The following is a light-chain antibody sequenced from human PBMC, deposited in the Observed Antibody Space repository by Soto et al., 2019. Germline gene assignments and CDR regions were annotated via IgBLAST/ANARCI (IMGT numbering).Light chain of an antibody. CDR3: QQYGSSPIT. CDR1: QTLSNR. V-gene: IGKV3-20*01. Sequence: EIVLTQSPATLSSFPGDRVTLSCRASQTLSNRLAWYQHKPGQAPRLLIYVTSNRATGIPARFSGSGSGTDYTLTISRLEPEDFALYYCQQYGSSPITFGQGTRLEIK. J-gene: IGKJ5*01. CDR2: VTS.